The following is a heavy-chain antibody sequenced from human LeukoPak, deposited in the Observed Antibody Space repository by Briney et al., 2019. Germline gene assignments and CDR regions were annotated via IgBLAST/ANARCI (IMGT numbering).Heavy chain of an antibody. V-gene: IGHV4-38-2*02. CDR3: ARDLHFPGWFDP. Sequence: SETLSLTCTVSGYSISSGFYWGWIRQPPGKGLEWIGSIYHSGSTHYNSSLKSRVTISVDTSKNQFSLKLSSVTAADTAVYYCARDLHFPGWFDPWGQGTLVTVSS. J-gene: IGHJ5*02. D-gene: IGHD3-3*02. CDR2: IYHSGST. CDR1: GYSISSGFY.